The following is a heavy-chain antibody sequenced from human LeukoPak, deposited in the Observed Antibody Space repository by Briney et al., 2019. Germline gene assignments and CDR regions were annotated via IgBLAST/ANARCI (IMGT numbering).Heavy chain of an antibody. Sequence: GGSLRLSCVASGFSFSSYWMSWVRQTPGKGLEWVANIKQEGSARYYVDSVTGRFTISRDNAMNSLYLQMNSLRVEDTAVYYCARDPGIAAAGTFGYFDSWGQGILVTVSS. CDR3: ARDPGIAAAGTFGYFDS. J-gene: IGHJ4*02. CDR2: IKQEGSAR. V-gene: IGHV3-7*01. CDR1: GFSFSSYW. D-gene: IGHD6-13*01.